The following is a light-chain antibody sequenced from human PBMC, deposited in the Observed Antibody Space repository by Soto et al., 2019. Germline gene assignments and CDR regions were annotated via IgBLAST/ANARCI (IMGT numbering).Light chain of an antibody. Sequence: DIPLTQSHPTLSASLPETVSIXRRASQSINIWLAWYQQKAGKAPKLLIYDASTLESGVPSRFSGSGSGTEFTLTISSLQPDDFATYYCQHYNSYSEAFGQGTKVDNK. V-gene: IGKV1-5*01. J-gene: IGKJ1*01. CDR1: QSINIW. CDR2: DAS. CDR3: QHYNSYSEA.